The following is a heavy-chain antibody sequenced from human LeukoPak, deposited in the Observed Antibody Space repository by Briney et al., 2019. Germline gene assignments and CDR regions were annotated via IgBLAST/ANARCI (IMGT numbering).Heavy chain of an antibody. D-gene: IGHD6-13*01. J-gene: IGHJ4*02. V-gene: IGHV3-53*01. CDR3: ARGLGGYTSSQAH. Sequence: PGGSLRLSCAASGFTVSSNYMSWVRQAPGKGLEWVSVIYSGGSTYYADSVKGRFTISRDNSKNTLYLQMNSLRAEDTAVYYCARGLGGYTSSQAHWGQGTLVTVSS. CDR2: IYSGGST. CDR1: GFTVSSNY.